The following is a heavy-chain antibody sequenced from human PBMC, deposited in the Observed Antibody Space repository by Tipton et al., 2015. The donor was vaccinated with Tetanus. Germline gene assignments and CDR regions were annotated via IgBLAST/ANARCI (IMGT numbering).Heavy chain of an antibody. CDR3: AREADCSGGSCFSGDFDN. CDR2: SWYDGTDT. D-gene: IGHD2-15*01. J-gene: IGHJ4*02. Sequence: SLRLSCAASGFIFSSYGIHWVRQAPGKGLEWVAVSWYDGTDTYYADSVKGRFTLSRDNSKNTLYLQMNSPRAEDTALYYCAREADCSGGSCFSGDFDNWGQGTQVTVSS. V-gene: IGHV3-33*01. CDR1: GFIFSSYG.